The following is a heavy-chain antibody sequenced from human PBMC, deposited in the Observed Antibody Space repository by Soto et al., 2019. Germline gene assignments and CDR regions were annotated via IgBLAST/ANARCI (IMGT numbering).Heavy chain of an antibody. CDR3: AKSCDFWSGYHPGTLCFDY. D-gene: IGHD3-3*01. V-gene: IGHV3-30*18. CDR2: ISYDGSNK. J-gene: IGHJ4*02. CDR1: GFTFSSYG. Sequence: GGSLRLSCAASGFTFSSYGMHWVRQAPGKGLEWVAVISYDGSNKYYADSVKGRFTISRDNSKNTLYLQMNSLRAEDTAVYYCAKSCDFWSGYHPGTLCFDYWGQGTLVTVSS.